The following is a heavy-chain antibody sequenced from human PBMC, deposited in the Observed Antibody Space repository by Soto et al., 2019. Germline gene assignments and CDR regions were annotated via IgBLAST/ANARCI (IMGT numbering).Heavy chain of an antibody. J-gene: IGHJ6*02. CDR1: GYTFTSYD. CDR2: MNPNSGNT. D-gene: IGHD3-3*01. V-gene: IGHV1-8*01. Sequence: QVQLVQSGAEVKKPGASVKVSCKASGYTFTSYDINWVRQATGQGLEWMGWMNPNSGNTGYAQKFQGRVNMTRNTSISTAYMELSSLRSEDTAVYYCARVAGVLRFLEWLPYYYYYGMDVWGQGTTVTVSS. CDR3: ARVAGVLRFLEWLPYYYYYGMDV.